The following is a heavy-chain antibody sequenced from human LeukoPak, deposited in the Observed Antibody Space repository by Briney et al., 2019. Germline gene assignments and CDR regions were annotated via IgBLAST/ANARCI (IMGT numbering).Heavy chain of an antibody. CDR1: GYTFTSYG. Sequence: SVKVSCKASGYTFTSYGITWVRQAPGQGLEWMGGIIPIFGTANYAQKFQGRVTITADKSTSTAYMELSSLRSEDTAVYYCARDIFMVRGVYDYWGQGTLVTVSS. CDR3: ARDIFMVRGVYDY. D-gene: IGHD3-10*01. CDR2: IIPIFGTA. V-gene: IGHV1-69*06. J-gene: IGHJ4*02.